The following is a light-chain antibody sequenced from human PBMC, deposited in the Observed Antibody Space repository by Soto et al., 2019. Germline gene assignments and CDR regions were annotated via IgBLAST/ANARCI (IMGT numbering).Light chain of an antibody. CDR1: QGIRTY. J-gene: IGKJ2*01. CDR3: QQLNSSPYT. Sequence: IQLTQSPSSLSASVGDRVTITCRASQGIRTYLAWYEQKPGKAPKLLIYAASILQSGVPSRFSGSGSGTDFTLTISSLQPEDFATYDCQQLNSSPYTCGRGTKLEIK. CDR2: AAS. V-gene: IGKV1-9*01.